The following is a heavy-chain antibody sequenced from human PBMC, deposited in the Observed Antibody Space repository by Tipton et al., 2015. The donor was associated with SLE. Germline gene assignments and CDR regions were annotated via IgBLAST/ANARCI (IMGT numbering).Heavy chain of an antibody. CDR1: GGSISSSSYY. J-gene: IGHJ6*03. Sequence: TLSLTCTASGGSISSSSYYWGWIRQPPGKGLEWIGSIYYSGSTYYNPSLKSRVTISVDTSKNQFSLKLSSVTAADTAVYYCATYGAFVYMDVWGKGTTVTVSS. CDR3: ATYGAFVYMDV. CDR2: IYYSGST. V-gene: IGHV4-39*07. D-gene: IGHD4-17*01.